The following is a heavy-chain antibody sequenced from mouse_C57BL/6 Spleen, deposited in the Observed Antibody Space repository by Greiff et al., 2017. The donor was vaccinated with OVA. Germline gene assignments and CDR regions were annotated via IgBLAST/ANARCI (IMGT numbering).Heavy chain of an antibody. D-gene: IGHD2-1*01. CDR2: IYPGSGNT. J-gene: IGHJ1*03. CDR1: GYTFTDYY. V-gene: IGHV1-76*01. Sequence: VQLQESGAELVRPGASVKLSCKASGYTFTDYYINWVKQRPGQGLEWIARIYPGSGNTYYNEKFKGKATMTAEKSSSTAYMQRSSLTSEDSAVYISAAYGTDWYFDVWGTGTTVTVSS. CDR3: AAYGTDWYFDV.